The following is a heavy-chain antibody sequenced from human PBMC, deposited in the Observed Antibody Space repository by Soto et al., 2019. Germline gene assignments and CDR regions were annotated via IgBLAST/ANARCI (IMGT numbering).Heavy chain of an antibody. V-gene: IGHV3-30*18. CDR2: ISYDGSNK. J-gene: IGHJ5*02. Sequence: QVQLVESGGGVVQPGRSLRLSCAASGFTFSSYGMHWVRQAPGKGLEWVAVISYDGSNKYYADSVKGRFTISRDNSKNTLYLQMNSLRAEDTAVYYCAKEFHGSGNGWFDPWGQGTLVTVSS. CDR1: GFTFSSYG. CDR3: AKEFHGSGNGWFDP. D-gene: IGHD3-10*01.